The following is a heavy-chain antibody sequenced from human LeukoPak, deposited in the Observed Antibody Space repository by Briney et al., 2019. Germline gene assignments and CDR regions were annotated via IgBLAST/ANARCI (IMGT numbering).Heavy chain of an antibody. CDR2: IYPGDSDT. CDR1: GYSFTSYW. J-gene: IGHJ5*02. CDR3: ARRYWPGLRESYNWFDP. V-gene: IGHV5-51*01. Sequence: GESLKISCKGSGYSFTSYWIGWVRQMPGKGLEWMGIIYPGDSDTRYSPSFQGQVTISADKSISTAYLQWSSLKASDTAMYYCARRYWPGLRESYNWFDPWGQGTLVTVSS. D-gene: IGHD5-12*01.